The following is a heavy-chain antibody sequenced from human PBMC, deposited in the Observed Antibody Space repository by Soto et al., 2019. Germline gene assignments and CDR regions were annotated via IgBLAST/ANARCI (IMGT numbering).Heavy chain of an antibody. CDR1: GVSLSSSNW. J-gene: IGHJ5*02. CDR3: ARVIATTVNWFDP. CDR2: IYHSGST. V-gene: IGHV4-4*02. Sequence: PSETLSLTCAVSGVSLSSSNWWSWVRQPPGKGLEWIGEIYHSGSTNYNPSLKSRVTISVDKSKNQFSLKLSSVTAADTAVYYCARVIATTVNWFDPWGQRTLVTVSS. D-gene: IGHD6-13*01.